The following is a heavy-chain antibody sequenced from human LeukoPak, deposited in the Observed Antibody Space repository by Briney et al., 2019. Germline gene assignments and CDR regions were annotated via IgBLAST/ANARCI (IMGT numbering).Heavy chain of an antibody. Sequence: VASVKVSCKASGYTFTSYAMNWVRQAPGQGLEWMGWINTNTGNPTYAQGFTGRFVFSLDTSVSTAYLQISSLKAEDTAVYYCARVLTIGVVNWFDPWGQGTLVTVSS. CDR2: INTNTGNP. V-gene: IGHV7-4-1*02. D-gene: IGHD4/OR15-4a*01. J-gene: IGHJ5*02. CDR3: ARVLTIGVVNWFDP. CDR1: GYTFTSYA.